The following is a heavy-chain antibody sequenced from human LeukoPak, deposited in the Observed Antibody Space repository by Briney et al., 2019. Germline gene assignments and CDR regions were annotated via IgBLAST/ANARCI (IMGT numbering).Heavy chain of an antibody. Sequence: PGGSLRLSCAASGLTISSSGMSWVRQAPGKGLEWVSAISGSGDRIHYADSVRGRFTISRDTSKDTLYLQMNSLRADDTAVYYCARDGFNDRSGDNDGFDMWGQGTMVTV. V-gene: IGHV3-23*01. CDR3: ARDGFNDRSGDNDGFDM. J-gene: IGHJ3*02. D-gene: IGHD1-1*01. CDR2: ISGSGDRI. CDR1: GLTISSSG.